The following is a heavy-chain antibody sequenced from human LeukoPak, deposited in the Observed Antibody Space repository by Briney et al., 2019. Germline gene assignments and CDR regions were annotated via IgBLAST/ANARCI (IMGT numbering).Heavy chain of an antibody. CDR1: GASISSYD. J-gene: IGHJ4*02. D-gene: IGHD5-24*01. Sequence: PSETLSLTCTVSGASISSYDWSWIRQPPGKGLEWIGYTYYSGSTNYNPSLRTRVAISIDTSKNQFSLSLSSVTAADTAVYYCARSLRDGYNYCFDYWGQGTLATVSS. V-gene: IGHV4-59*08. CDR2: TYYSGST. CDR3: ARSLRDGYNYCFDY.